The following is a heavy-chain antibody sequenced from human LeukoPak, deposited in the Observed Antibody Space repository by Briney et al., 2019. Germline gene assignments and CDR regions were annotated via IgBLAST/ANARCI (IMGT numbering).Heavy chain of an antibody. J-gene: IGHJ5*02. CDR3: ARLVGDQLHQSWFDP. D-gene: IGHD2-2*01. Sequence: PSETLSLTCTVSGGSISSGSYYWSWIREPPGKGLEWIGYIYYSGSTNYNPSLKSRVTISVDTSKNQFSLQLNSVTAADTAVYFCARLVGDQLHQSWFDPWGQGTQVTVSS. CDR2: IYYSGST. CDR1: GGSISSGSYY. V-gene: IGHV4-61*01.